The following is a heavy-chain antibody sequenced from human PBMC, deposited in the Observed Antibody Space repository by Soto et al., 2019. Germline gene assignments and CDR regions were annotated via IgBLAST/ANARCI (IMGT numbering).Heavy chain of an antibody. CDR3: ARAPAAIWWFDP. CDR1: GYTFTNYY. D-gene: IGHD2-2*02. V-gene: IGHV1-46*01. J-gene: IGHJ5*02. CDR2: INPIGGDT. Sequence: QAQLVQSGAEVKKPGASVKVSCKASGYTFTNYYIHWVRQAPGQGLEWMGIINPIGGDTTYAQHFPGRITITPDTFTRTVLLELSSLRSEDTAVYYCARAPAAIWWFDPWGQGTLVTVSS.